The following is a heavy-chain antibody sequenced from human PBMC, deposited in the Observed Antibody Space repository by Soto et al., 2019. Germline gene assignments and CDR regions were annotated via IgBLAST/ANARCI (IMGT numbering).Heavy chain of an antibody. D-gene: IGHD6-19*01. V-gene: IGHV3-33*01. CDR1: GFTFSSYG. J-gene: IGHJ5*02. Sequence: GGSLRLSCAASGFTFSSYGMHWVRQAPGKGLEWVAVIWYDGSNKYYADSVKGRFTISRDNSKNTLYLQMNSLRAEDTAVYYCARVSNGWLGHNWFDPWGQGTLVTV. CDR2: IWYDGSNK. CDR3: ARVSNGWLGHNWFDP.